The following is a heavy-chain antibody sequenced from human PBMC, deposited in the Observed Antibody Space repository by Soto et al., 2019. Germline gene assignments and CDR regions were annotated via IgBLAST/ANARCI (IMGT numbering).Heavy chain of an antibody. D-gene: IGHD6-6*01. J-gene: IGHJ4*02. CDR3: ARVGGVAARTFDY. V-gene: IGHV4-59*01. CDR2: IYYSGST. CDR1: AGSINDFY. Sequence: SKTLSLTCTVPAGSINDFYWSWIRQPPGKGLEWIGYIYYSGSTDYNPSLKGRVTIAVDTSKNQFSLKLRSVTAADTAVYYCARVGGVAARTFDYWGQGTLVTVSS.